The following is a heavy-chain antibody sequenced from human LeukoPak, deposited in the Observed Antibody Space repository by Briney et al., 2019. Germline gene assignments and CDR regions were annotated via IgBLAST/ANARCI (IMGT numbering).Heavy chain of an antibody. CDR1: GDTLTELS. CDR2: FDPEHGEM. V-gene: IGHV1-24*01. J-gene: IGHJ4*02. CDR3: ATGGPWDLLKY. D-gene: IGHD3-9*01. Sequence: ASVTVSCKVSGDTLTELSTHWVRQAPGKGLEWMGGFDPEHGEMIYAQKLQGRVTMTEDRSTDTAYMELSSLRSEDTAVYYCATGGPWDLLKYWGQGTLVTVSS.